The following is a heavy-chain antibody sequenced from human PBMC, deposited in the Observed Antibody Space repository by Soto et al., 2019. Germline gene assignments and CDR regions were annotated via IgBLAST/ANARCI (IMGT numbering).Heavy chain of an antibody. J-gene: IGHJ4*02. CDR3: AKDQGVVAATNFDY. Sequence: EVQLVESGGGLVQPGRSLRLSCAASGFTFDDYAMHWVRQAPGKGLEWVSGISWNSGSIGYADSVKGRFTISRDNAKNSLYLQMNSLRADDTALYYCAKDQGVVAATNFDYWGQGTLVTVSS. CDR2: ISWNSGSI. CDR1: GFTFDDYA. V-gene: IGHV3-9*01. D-gene: IGHD2-15*01.